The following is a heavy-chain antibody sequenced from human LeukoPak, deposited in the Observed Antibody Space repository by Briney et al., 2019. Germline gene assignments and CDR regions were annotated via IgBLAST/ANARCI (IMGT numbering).Heavy chain of an antibody. CDR3: AKDDAGYIAAAGTWFSCFDY. J-gene: IGHJ4*02. Sequence: PGGSLRLSCAASGFTFSSYAMSWVRQAPGKGLEWVSAISGSGGSTYYADSVKGRFTISRDNSKNTLYLQMNSLRDEDTAVYYCAKDDAGYIAAAGTWFSCFDYWGQGTLVTVSS. D-gene: IGHD6-13*01. CDR2: ISGSGGST. CDR1: GFTFSSYA. V-gene: IGHV3-23*01.